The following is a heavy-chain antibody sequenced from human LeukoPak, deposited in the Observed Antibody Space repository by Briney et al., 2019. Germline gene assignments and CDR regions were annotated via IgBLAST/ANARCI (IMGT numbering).Heavy chain of an antibody. CDR3: AKDPESYYYDSSGSENWFDP. Sequence: GGSLRLSFAASGFTFSSYAMSWVRQAPGKGLEWVSAISGSGGSTYYADSVKGRFTISRDNSKNTLYLQMNSLRAEDTAVYYCAKDPESYYYDSSGSENWFDPWGQGTLVTVSS. V-gene: IGHV3-23*01. CDR1: GFTFSSYA. CDR2: ISGSGGST. J-gene: IGHJ5*02. D-gene: IGHD3-22*01.